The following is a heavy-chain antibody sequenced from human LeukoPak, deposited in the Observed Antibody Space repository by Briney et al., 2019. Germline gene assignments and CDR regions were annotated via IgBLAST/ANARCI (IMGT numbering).Heavy chain of an antibody. CDR2: IYYSGST. V-gene: IGHV4-59*01. D-gene: IGHD5-18*01. Sequence: PSETLSLTCTVSGGSISSYYWSWIRQPPGKGLEWIGYIYYSGSTNYNPSLKSRVTISVDTSKNQFSLKLSSVTAADTAVYYCARVRRDSYGPNPYYFDYWGQGTLVTVSS. CDR1: GGSISSYY. CDR3: ARVRRDSYGPNPYYFDY. J-gene: IGHJ4*02.